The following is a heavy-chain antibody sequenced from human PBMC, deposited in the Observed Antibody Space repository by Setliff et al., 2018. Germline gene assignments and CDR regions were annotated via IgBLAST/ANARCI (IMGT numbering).Heavy chain of an antibody. CDR1: GFTFNTYA. Sequence: PGGSLRLSCAAPGFTFNTYAMSWVRQAPGKGLVWVARINGDGSITNYADSVKGRFTISRDNARNALYLQMVSLRGEDTGVYFCAALDWGENFYNVDVWGKGTTVTVSS. CDR2: INGDGSIT. D-gene: IGHD7-27*01. CDR3: AALDWGENFYNVDV. V-gene: IGHV3-74*01. J-gene: IGHJ6*03.